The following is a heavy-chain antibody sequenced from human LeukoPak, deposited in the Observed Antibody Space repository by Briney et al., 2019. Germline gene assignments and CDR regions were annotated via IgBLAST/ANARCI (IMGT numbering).Heavy chain of an antibody. CDR2: IYSGGST. V-gene: IGHV3-53*01. CDR3: ARAGDSSGYYPYGVFDI. CDR1: GFTVSSNY. D-gene: IGHD3-22*01. J-gene: IGHJ3*02. Sequence: GGSLRLSCAASGFTVSSNYVSWVRQAPGKGLEWVSVIYSGGSTYYADSVKGRFTISRDNSKNTLYLQMNSLRAEDTAVYYCARAGDSSGYYPYGVFDIWGQGTMVTVSS.